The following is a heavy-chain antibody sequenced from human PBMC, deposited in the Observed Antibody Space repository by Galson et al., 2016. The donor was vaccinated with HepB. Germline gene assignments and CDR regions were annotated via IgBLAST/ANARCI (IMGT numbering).Heavy chain of an antibody. Sequence: QSGAEVKKSGESLKISCKGSGYSFTSYWIAWVRQMPGKGLEWMGIIYAGNTDTEYSPSFRGKVTISVDKSIDTPYLHWSSLKASDTAMYYCARQCNIMGDSDYWDQGTQVTVSS. J-gene: IGHJ4*02. V-gene: IGHV5-51*01. CDR2: IYAGNTDT. D-gene: IGHD2/OR15-2a*01. CDR1: GYSFTSYW. CDR3: ARQCNIMGDSDY.